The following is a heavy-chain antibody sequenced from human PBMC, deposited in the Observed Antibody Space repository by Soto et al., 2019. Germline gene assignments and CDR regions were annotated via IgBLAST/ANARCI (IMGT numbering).Heavy chain of an antibody. CDR2: IYYSGTT. CDR1: GYSISSSNW. Sequence: SETLSLTCAVSGYSISSSNWWGWIRQPPGKGLEWIGYIYYSGTTYYNPSLKSRVTMSVDTSKNQFSLKLTSVTAVDTAVYYCAGREIQGPIDYWGQGTLVTVS. CDR3: AGREIQGPIDY. D-gene: IGHD1-26*01. V-gene: IGHV4-28*01. J-gene: IGHJ4*02.